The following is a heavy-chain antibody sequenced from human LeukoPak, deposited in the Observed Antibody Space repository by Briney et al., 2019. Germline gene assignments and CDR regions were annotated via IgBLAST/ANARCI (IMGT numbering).Heavy chain of an antibody. D-gene: IGHD5-24*01. Sequence: SETLSLTCAASSESFTAYYWSWIRQSPEKGLEWIGHINHVGSTNYNPSLRSRVTLSVDTSNSQFSLEVKSVTAADTATYYCARGQGWPPHFDFWGQGALVTISS. CDR2: INHVGST. J-gene: IGHJ4*02. CDR1: SESFTAYY. CDR3: ARGQGWPPHFDF. V-gene: IGHV4-34*01.